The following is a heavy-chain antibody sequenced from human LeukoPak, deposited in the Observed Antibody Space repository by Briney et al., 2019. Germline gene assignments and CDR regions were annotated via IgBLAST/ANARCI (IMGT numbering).Heavy chain of an antibody. J-gene: IGHJ4*02. CDR3: AIGPHYYDSSGYSFDY. D-gene: IGHD3-22*01. CDR2: MNPNSGNT. CDR1: GYTFTSYD. V-gene: IGHV1-8*01. Sequence: ASVKVSCKASGYTFTSYDINWVRQATGQGLEWMGWMNPNSGNTGYAQKFQGRVTMTRNTSISTAYMELSSLRSEDTAVYYCAIGPHYYDSSGYSFDYWGQGTLVTVSS.